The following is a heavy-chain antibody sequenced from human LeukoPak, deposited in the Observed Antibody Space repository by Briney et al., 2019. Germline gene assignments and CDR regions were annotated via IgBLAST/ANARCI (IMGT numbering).Heavy chain of an antibody. D-gene: IGHD3-3*01. V-gene: IGHV3-20*01. CDR3: ARDSYRFLEWLLSLIKNFDY. J-gene: IGHJ4*02. Sequence: GGSLRLSCAASGFTFDDYGMSWVRQAPGKGLERVSGINWNGGSTGYADSVKGRFTISRDNAKNSLYLQMNSLRAEDTALYHCARDSYRFLEWLLSLIKNFDYWGQGTLVTVSS. CDR2: INWNGGST. CDR1: GFTFDDYG.